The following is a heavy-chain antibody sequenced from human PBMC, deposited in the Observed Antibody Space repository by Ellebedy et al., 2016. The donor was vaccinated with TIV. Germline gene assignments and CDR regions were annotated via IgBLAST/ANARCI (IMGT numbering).Heavy chain of an antibody. D-gene: IGHD2-21*02. CDR1: GYTFTGYY. Sequence: AASVKVSCKASGYTFTGYYIHWVRQAPGQGLEWMGWINPNSGGTNYVQKFRGWVTMTRDTSINAAYMELSRLRSDDTAMYYCATMTYRYYYGMDVWGQGTAVTVSS. V-gene: IGHV1-2*04. CDR3: ATMTYRYYYGMDV. J-gene: IGHJ6*02. CDR2: INPNSGGT.